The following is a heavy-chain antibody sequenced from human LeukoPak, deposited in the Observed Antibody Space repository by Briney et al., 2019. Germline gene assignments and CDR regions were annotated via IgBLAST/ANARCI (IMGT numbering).Heavy chain of an antibody. CDR3: ARMHSGSYSLYYYYYMDV. J-gene: IGHJ6*03. V-gene: IGHV1-69*13. CDR1: GGTFSSYA. CDR2: IIPIFGTA. D-gene: IGHD3-10*01. Sequence: ASVKVSCKASGGTFSSYAISWVRQAPGQGLEWMGGIIPIFGTANYAQKFQGRVTITADESTSTAYMELSSLRSEDTAVYYCARMHSGSYSLYYYYYMDVWAKGTTVTISS.